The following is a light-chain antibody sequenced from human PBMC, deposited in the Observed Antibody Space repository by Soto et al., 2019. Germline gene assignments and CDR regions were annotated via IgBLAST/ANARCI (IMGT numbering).Light chain of an antibody. CDR1: QSVSSSY. CDR2: GAS. V-gene: IGKV3-20*01. J-gene: IGKJ4*01. CDR3: QQYGSSPLT. Sequence: EIVLTQSPGTLSLSPGERATLSCRASQSVSSSYLAWYQQKPGQAPRLLTYGASSRATGIPDRFSGSGSGTDFTLTISRLGPEDFAVYYCQQYGSSPLTFGGGTKVDIK.